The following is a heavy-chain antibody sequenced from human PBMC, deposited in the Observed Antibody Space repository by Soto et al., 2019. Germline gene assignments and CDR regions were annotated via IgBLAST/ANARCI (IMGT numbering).Heavy chain of an antibody. J-gene: IGHJ4*02. CDR1: GFTLINPW. D-gene: IGHD4-17*01. CDR3: TTPLNPYGDSSSDY. CDR2: IKSKTDGGTT. Sequence: GGSLRLSCAASGFTLINPWMKCFRQDPGKGLEWVGRIKSKTDGGTTDYAAPVKGRFTISRDDPKNTLYLQMNSLKTEDPAVYYSTTPLNPYGDSSSDYWGQGTLVTGSS. V-gene: IGHV3-15*07.